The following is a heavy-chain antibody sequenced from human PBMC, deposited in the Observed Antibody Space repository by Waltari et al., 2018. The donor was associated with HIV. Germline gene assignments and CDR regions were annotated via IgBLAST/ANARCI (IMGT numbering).Heavy chain of an antibody. J-gene: IGHJ4*02. D-gene: IGHD3-16*01. Sequence: QVHLPQWGSGLLKPSGTLSLTCAVYGGSFSGYYWTWIHPSPGRGMGWMGEIDHTGTSTYKPSLKGRGTMSVDTSKNQFSLTVKSVTAADTAVYYCVRGFGNYGFYFDDWGQGKLVSVSS. CDR2: IDHTGTS. CDR1: GGSFSGYY. V-gene: IGHV4-34*02. CDR3: VRGFGNYGFYFDD.